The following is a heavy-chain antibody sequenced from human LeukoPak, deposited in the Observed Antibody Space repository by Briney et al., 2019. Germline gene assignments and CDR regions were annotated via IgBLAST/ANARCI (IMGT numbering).Heavy chain of an antibody. J-gene: IGHJ4*02. CDR2: INPNSGGT. CDR3: ARAYYDYVWGSYRPPPFDY. CDR1: GYTFTAYF. Sequence: ASVKVSCKAAGYTFTAYFIHWVRQAPGQGLEWMGRINPNSGGTNYAQKFQGRVTMTRDTSISTAYMELSRLRSDDTAVYYCARAYYDYVWGSYRPPPFDYWGQGTLVTVSS. D-gene: IGHD3-16*02. V-gene: IGHV1-2*06.